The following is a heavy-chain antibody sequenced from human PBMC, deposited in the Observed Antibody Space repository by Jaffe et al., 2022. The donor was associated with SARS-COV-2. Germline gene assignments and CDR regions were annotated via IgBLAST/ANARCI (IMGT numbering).Heavy chain of an antibody. V-gene: IGHV1-3*01. Sequence: QVQLVQSGAEVKKPGASVKVSCRASGYTFTSYTMHWVRQAPGQRLEWMGWINAGNGNTEYSQKFQGRVTLTRETSASTAYMELNSLRSEDTAVYYCARRAYYYYMDVWGKGTTVTVSS. J-gene: IGHJ6*03. CDR2: INAGNGNT. CDR3: ARRAYYYYMDV. CDR1: GYTFTSYT.